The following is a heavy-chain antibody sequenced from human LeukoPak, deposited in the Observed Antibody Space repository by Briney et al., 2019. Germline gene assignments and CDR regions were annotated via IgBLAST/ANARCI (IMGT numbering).Heavy chain of an antibody. CDR1: GYTLTELS. V-gene: IGHV1-24*01. Sequence: GASVKVSCKVSGYTLTELSMHWVRQAPGKGLEWMGGFDPEDGETIYAQKFQGRVTMTEDTSTDTAYMELSSLRSEDTAVYYCATRYYVPRYWYFDLWGRGTLVTVSS. CDR2: FDPEDGET. D-gene: IGHD3-3*01. J-gene: IGHJ2*01. CDR3: ATRYYVPRYWYFDL.